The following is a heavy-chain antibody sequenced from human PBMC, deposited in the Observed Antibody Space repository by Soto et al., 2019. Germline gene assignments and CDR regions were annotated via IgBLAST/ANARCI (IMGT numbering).Heavy chain of an antibody. V-gene: IGHV3-30*18. CDR1: GLTFSSYG. D-gene: IGHD2-21*02. Sequence: QVQLVESGGGVVQPGRSLRVSCAASGLTFSSYGMHWVRQAPGKGLEWVAGMSYDGSKEYYADSVKGRFTISRDNSKNTLYLQMDSLRAEDTAVYYCAKACHITDCSREYDYWGQGTLVTVSA. J-gene: IGHJ4*02. CDR2: MSYDGSKE. CDR3: AKACHITDCSREYDY.